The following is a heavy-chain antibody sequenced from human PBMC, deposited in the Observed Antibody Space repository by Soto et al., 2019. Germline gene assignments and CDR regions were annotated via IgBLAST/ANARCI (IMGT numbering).Heavy chain of an antibody. CDR2: IIPIFGTA. CDR3: ARGSSGYFVDYYYYGMDV. D-gene: IGHD3-22*01. V-gene: IGHV1-69*06. Sequence: SVKVSCKASGGTFSSYAISWVRQAPGQGREWMGGIIPIFGTANYAQKFQGRVTITADKSTSTAYMELSSLRSEDTAVYYCARGSSGYFVDYYYYGMDVWGQGXTVTVSS. CDR1: GGTFSSYA. J-gene: IGHJ6*02.